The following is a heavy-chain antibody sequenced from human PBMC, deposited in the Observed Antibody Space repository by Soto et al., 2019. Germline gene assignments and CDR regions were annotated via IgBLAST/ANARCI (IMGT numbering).Heavy chain of an antibody. CDR3: AKDVDRLGELWGYFQS. CDR1: GFMFEYFA. D-gene: IGHD3-16*01. V-gene: IGHV3-9*01. Sequence: GGSLRLSCTVSGFMFEYFAMHWGRQAPGQGLEWVSGINWNGVNKGYAESVLGRFTISRDNAKKSLYLDMNYLRPEDTALYFCAKDVDRLGELWGYFQSWGQGTMVTVSS. J-gene: IGHJ1*01. CDR2: INWNGVNK.